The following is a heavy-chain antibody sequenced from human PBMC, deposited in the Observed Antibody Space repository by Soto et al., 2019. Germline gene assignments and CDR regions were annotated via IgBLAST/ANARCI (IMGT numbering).Heavy chain of an antibody. Sequence: GGSLRLSCAASGFTFSAYSMHWIRQAPGKGPECVSAIGGSGSSTYYADSVRGRFTISRDNSKNTLYLQMGSLTAEDMAVYYCARAGDLRYFDSWGQGTLVTVSS. CDR3: ARAGDLRYFDS. J-gene: IGHJ4*02. D-gene: IGHD3-16*01. CDR1: GFTFSAYS. V-gene: IGHV3-64*02. CDR2: IGGSGSST.